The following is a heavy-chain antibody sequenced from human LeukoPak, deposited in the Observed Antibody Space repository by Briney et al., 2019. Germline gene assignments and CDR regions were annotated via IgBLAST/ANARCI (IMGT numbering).Heavy chain of an antibody. V-gene: IGHV4-39*01. CDR2: IYYSGTT. Sequence: PSDPLSLTFSVPSDSVRSPNHDLPLIRQPPGQVHQWPVRIYYSGTTYYNLSLKSRVTLSVDTSQNQFSLKLSSVTAADMAIYFCARSLGANTWVGNSFDTRGQGTPVTVSP. D-gene: IGHD4/OR15-4a*01. CDR3: ARSLGANTWVGNSFDT. CDR1: SDSVRSPNHD. J-gene: IGHJ5*02.